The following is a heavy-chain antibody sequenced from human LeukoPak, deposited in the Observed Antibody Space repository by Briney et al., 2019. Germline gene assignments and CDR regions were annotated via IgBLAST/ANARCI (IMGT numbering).Heavy chain of an antibody. CDR3: ARADGDSDFDY. Sequence: GGSLRLSCGASGFTFSSYAMSWVRQAPGKGLEWVSAISGSGGSTYYADSVKGRFAISRDNSKNTLYLQMNSLRAEDTAVYYCARADGDSDFDYWGQGTLVTVSS. J-gene: IGHJ4*02. V-gene: IGHV3-23*01. CDR2: ISGSGGST. D-gene: IGHD4-17*01. CDR1: GFTFSSYA.